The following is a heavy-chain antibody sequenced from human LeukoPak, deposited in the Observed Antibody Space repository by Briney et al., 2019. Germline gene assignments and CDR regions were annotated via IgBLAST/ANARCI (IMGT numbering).Heavy chain of an antibody. CDR2: IRPSGDNT. Sequence: GGSLRLSCATSGFTFSSYSMTWVRQAPGKGLDWVSSIRPSGDNTYYADSVAGRFTISRDNSKNTLYLQMNSLRAEDTAVYYCAKDPEAAALFDYWGQGTLVTVSS. D-gene: IGHD6-13*01. J-gene: IGHJ4*02. V-gene: IGHV3-23*01. CDR1: GFTFSSYS. CDR3: AKDPEAAALFDY.